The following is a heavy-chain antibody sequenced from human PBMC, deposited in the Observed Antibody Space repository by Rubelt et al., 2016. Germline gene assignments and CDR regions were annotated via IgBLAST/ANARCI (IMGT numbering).Heavy chain of an antibody. D-gene: IGHD6-13*01. CDR3: ARDTRYSSSSNFDY. J-gene: IGHJ4*02. CDR2: IIPILGIA. Sequence: APGQGLEWMGRIIPILGIANYAQKFQGRVTITADKSTSTAYMELRSLGSDHTAVYYCARDTRYSSSSNFDYWGQGTLVTVSS. V-gene: IGHV1-69*04.